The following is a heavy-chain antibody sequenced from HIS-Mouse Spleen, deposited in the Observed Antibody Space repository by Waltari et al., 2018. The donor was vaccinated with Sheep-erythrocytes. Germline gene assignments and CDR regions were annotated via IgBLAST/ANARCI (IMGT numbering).Heavy chain of an antibody. CDR3: AQTGATTPHFDY. CDR1: GGTFSSYA. J-gene: IGHJ4*02. V-gene: IGHV1-69*04. D-gene: IGHD1-26*01. CDR2: ISRILGIA. Sequence: QVQLVQSGAEVKKPGSSVKVSCKASGGTFSSYAISWVRQAPGQGLEWMGGISRILGIANYAQRFQGRVTITAYKTTSTAYMGLSSLRSEDTAVYYCAQTGATTPHFDYWGQGTMVTVSS.